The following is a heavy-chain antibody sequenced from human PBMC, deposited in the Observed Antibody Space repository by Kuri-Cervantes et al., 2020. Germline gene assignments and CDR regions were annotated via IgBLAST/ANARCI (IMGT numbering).Heavy chain of an antibody. CDR1: GYTFTSYA. V-gene: IGHV1-69*05. Sequence: SVKVSCKASGYTFTSYAMHWVRQAPGQGLEWMGGIIPIFGTANYAQKFQGRVTMTTDTSTSTAYMELRSLRSDDTAVYYCARAGVNTPAAKGPFDPWGQGTLVTVSS. D-gene: IGHD2-15*01. CDR3: ARAGVNTPAAKGPFDP. J-gene: IGHJ5*02. CDR2: IIPIFGTA.